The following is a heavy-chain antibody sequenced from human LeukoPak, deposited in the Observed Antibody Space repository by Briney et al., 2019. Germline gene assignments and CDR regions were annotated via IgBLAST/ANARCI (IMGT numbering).Heavy chain of an antibody. CDR3: ARYKAAAGTDNWFDP. CDR1: GGSISSGGYS. CDR2: IYHSGST. V-gene: IGHV4-30-2*01. J-gene: IGHJ5*02. D-gene: IGHD6-13*01. Sequence: SETLSLTCAVSGGSISSGGYSWSWIRQPPGKGLEWIGYIYHSGSTYYNPSLKSRVTISVDRSKNQFSLKLSSVTAADTAVYYCARYKAAAGTDNWFDPWGQGTLVTVSS.